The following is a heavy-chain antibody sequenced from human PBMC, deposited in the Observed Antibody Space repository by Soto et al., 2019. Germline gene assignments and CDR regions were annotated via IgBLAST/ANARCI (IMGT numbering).Heavy chain of an antibody. D-gene: IGHD6-13*01. CDR3: AGDQQQLTNYWYFDL. CDR2: ISSSGSTI. CDR1: GFTFSSYE. Sequence: GGSLRLSCAASGFTFSSYEMNWVRQSPGKGLEWVSYISSSGSTIYYADSVKGRFTISRDNAKNSLYLQMNSLRAEDTAVYYCAGDQQQLTNYWYFDLWGRGTLVTV. J-gene: IGHJ2*01. V-gene: IGHV3-48*03.